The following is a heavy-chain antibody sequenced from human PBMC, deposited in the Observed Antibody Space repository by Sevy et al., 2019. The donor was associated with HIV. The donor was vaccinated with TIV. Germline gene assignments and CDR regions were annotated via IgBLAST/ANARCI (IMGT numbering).Heavy chain of an antibody. CDR3: ARDRQQLVD. V-gene: IGHV4-59*01. J-gene: IGHJ4*02. Sequence: SETLSLTCTVSGDSISSYYWSWIRQPPGKGLEWIGYIYYSGSTNYNPPLKSRVTISVDTSKNQFSLKLSSVTAADTAVYYCARDRQQLVDWGQGTLVTVSS. D-gene: IGHD6-13*01. CDR2: IYYSGST. CDR1: GDSISSYY.